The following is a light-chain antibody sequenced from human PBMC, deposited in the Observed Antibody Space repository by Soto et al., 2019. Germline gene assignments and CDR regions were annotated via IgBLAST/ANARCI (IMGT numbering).Light chain of an antibody. Sequence: EKVMTQSPATLSMSPGETTTLSCRASQSVSTLLAWYQRKPGQAPRLLIYGASTRATGIPARFSGSGSGTEFTLIISSLQSEDFAVYDCQHYTDWPSWTFGQGTRVEVK. J-gene: IGKJ1*01. CDR3: QHYTDWPSWT. CDR1: QSVSTL. V-gene: IGKV3-15*01. CDR2: GAS.